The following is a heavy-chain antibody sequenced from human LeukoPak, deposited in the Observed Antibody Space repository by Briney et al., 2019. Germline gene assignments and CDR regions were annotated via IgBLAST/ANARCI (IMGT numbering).Heavy chain of an antibody. CDR1: GETFSGFY. CDR3: ARLVSQTEPRFDY. Sequence: SETLSLTCAVYGETFSGFYWSWIRQPPGKGLEWIREISHSGSTTYNPSLKSRVTISVDTSKNQFSLKLMNSLAAADTAVYYCARLVSQTEPRFDYWGQGSLVTVSS. V-gene: IGHV4-34*01. J-gene: IGHJ4*02. D-gene: IGHD1-14*01. CDR2: ISHSGST.